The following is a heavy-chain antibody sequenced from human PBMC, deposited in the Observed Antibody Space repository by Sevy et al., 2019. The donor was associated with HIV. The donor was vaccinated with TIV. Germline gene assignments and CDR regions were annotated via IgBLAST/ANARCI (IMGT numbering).Heavy chain of an antibody. Sequence: ASVKVSCKASGYTFTSYDINWVRQATGQGLEWMGWMNPNSGNTGYAQKFQGRVTMTRNTSISTAYMELSSLRSVDTAVYYCARGGQRGYYYDSSGYYDAFDIWGQGTMVTVSS. J-gene: IGHJ3*02. D-gene: IGHD3-22*01. V-gene: IGHV1-8*01. CDR3: ARGGQRGYYYDSSGYYDAFDI. CDR1: GYTFTSYD. CDR2: MNPNSGNT.